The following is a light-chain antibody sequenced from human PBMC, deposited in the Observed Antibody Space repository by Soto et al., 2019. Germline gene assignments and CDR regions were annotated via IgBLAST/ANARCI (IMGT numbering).Light chain of an antibody. Sequence: DIQMTQSPSFVSASVGDRVTITCRASQGISSRLAWYQHKPGRAPKLLIHAASSLERGVASRFSGRGSGTDFRHTISSLQREDFATYYCQQTTWFPLPFGGGTKVEIK. CDR3: QQTTWFPLP. CDR1: QGISSR. V-gene: IGKV1-12*01. J-gene: IGKJ4*01. CDR2: AAS.